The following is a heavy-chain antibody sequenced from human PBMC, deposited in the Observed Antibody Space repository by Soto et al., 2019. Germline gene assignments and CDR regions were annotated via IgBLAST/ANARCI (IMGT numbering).Heavy chain of an antibody. J-gene: IGHJ4*02. CDR2: ISGSGGST. Sequence: PGGSLRLSCAAPGFTCSSYAMSWVRQAPGKGLEWVSAISGSGGSTYYADSVKGRFTISRDNSKNTLYLQMNSLRAEDTAVYYCAKDSHPTTPPAHSDWGQGTLVTVSS. CDR3: AKDSHPTTPPAHSD. CDR1: GFTCSSYA. V-gene: IGHV3-23*01. D-gene: IGHD3-10*01.